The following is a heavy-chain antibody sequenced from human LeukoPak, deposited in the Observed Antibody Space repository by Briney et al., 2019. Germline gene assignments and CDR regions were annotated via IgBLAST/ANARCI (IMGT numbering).Heavy chain of an antibody. J-gene: IGHJ4*02. CDR1: GFTFSSFA. CDR2: ITGSGGST. V-gene: IGHV3-23*01. D-gene: IGHD3-10*01. Sequence: SGGSLRLSCAASGFTFSSFAMSWVRQAPGKGLEWVSVITGSGGSTYYAASVKGRFTISRDNSKNTLYLQMNSLRVEDTAAYYCAKVRYGSGSYSDYWGQGTLVTVSS. CDR3: AKVRYGSGSYSDY.